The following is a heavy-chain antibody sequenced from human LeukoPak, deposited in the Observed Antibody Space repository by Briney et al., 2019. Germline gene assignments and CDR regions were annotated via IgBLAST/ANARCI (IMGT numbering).Heavy chain of an antibody. V-gene: IGHV4-4*07. CDR3: ARGGSKTYYYGSGTGRWFDP. D-gene: IGHD3-10*01. CDR1: GGSISSYY. CDR2: IYTSGST. J-gene: IGHJ5*02. Sequence: PSETLSLTCTVSGGSISSYYWSWIRQPAGKGLEWIGRIYTSGSTNYNPSLKSRVTMSVDTSKNQFSLKLSSVTAADTAVYYCARGGSKTYYYGSGTGRWFDPWGQGTLVTVSS.